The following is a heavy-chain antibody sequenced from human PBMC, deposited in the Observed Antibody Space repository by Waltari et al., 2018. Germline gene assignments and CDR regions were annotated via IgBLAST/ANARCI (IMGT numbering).Heavy chain of an antibody. CDR2: ISSSGSTI. Sequence: EVQLVESGGGLVQPGGSLRLSCAASGFTFSSYEMNWVRQAPGKGLVWVSYISSSGSTIYYADSVKGRFTISRDNAKNSLYLQMNSLRAEDTAVYYCARVSGELLYYYYGMDVWGQGTTVTVSS. V-gene: IGHV3-48*03. D-gene: IGHD3-10*01. CDR1: GFTFSSYE. CDR3: ARVSGELLYYYYGMDV. J-gene: IGHJ6*02.